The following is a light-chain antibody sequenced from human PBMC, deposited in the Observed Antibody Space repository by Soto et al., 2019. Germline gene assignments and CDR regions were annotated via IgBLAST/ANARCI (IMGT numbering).Light chain of an antibody. V-gene: IGKV1-5*03. CDR1: QNISRW. Sequence: IPTNQSPYRKCADVGDRVTITCLASQNISRWLAWYQQKPGKAPKFLIYEASGLEIGVPSRFSCSGTGTEFTRLISSLQPDDFATNYGQPYNSYSRMFGQGTKVDIK. CDR2: EAS. CDR3: QPYNSYSRM. J-gene: IGKJ1*01.